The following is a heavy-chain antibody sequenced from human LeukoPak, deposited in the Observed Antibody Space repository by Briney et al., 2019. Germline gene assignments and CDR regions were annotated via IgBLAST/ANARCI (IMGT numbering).Heavy chain of an antibody. Sequence: PGRSLRLSCAASGFTFDDYAMHWVRQAPGKGLEWVSGISWNSGSIGYADSVKGRFTISRDSAKNSLYLQVKSLRAEDTALYYCAKGRWGVGATRPSGFDIWGQGTRVTVSS. CDR3: AKGRWGVGATRPSGFDI. V-gene: IGHV3-9*01. D-gene: IGHD2-15*01. J-gene: IGHJ3*02. CDR2: ISWNSGSI. CDR1: GFTFDDYA.